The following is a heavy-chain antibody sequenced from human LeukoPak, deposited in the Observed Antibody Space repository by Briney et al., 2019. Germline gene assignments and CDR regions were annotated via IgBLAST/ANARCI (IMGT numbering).Heavy chain of an antibody. CDR1: GGSFSGYY. Sequence: PSETLSLTCAVYGGSFSGYYWSWIRQPPGKGLEWIGEINHSGSTNYNPSLKSRVTISVDTSKSQFSLKLSSVTAADMAVYYCASSYGSGPLDYWGQGTLVTVSS. CDR2: INHSGST. V-gene: IGHV4-34*01. J-gene: IGHJ4*02. CDR3: ASSYGSGPLDY. D-gene: IGHD3-10*01.